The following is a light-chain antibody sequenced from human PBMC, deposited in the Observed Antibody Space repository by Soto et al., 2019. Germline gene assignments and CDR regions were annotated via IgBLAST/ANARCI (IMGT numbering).Light chain of an antibody. J-gene: IGKJ4*01. CDR1: QSVSSY. Sequence: EIVLTRSPATLSLSPGERATLSCRASQSVSSYLAWYQQKPGHAPRLLIYDASNRATGIPARFSGSGSGTDFTLTISSLEPEDFAVYYWQQRSNWPPMLTFGGGTKVEIK. V-gene: IGKV3-11*01. CDR2: DAS. CDR3: QQRSNWPPMLT.